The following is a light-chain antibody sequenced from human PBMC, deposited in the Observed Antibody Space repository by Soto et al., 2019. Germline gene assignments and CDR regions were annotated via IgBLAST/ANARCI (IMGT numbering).Light chain of an antibody. CDR3: CSYAPLSTVV. CDR2: EDN. V-gene: IGLV2-23*01. J-gene: IGLJ3*02. CDR1: SSDVGSYNL. Sequence: QSALTQPASVSGSPGQSITISCTGTSSDVGSYNLVSWYQQHPGKAPKLMIYEDNKRPSGVSNRFSGSKSGNTASLTISGLQAEEEAHYCCCSYAPLSTVVFGGGTKLTVL.